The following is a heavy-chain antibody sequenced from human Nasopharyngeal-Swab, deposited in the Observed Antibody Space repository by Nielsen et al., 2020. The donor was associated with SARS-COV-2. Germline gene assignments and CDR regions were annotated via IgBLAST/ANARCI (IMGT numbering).Heavy chain of an antibody. CDR1: GFIFNNYA. CDR2: ISGADDST. CDR3: AKDRDSGDDSGEYYHYYGMDV. D-gene: IGHD5-12*01. Sequence: GESLKISCSASGFIFNNYAMNWVRQAPGRGLDLFSAISGADDSTKYADSVKGRFTISRDNSKNTLDLQMNSLRAEDTAMYYCAKDRDSGDDSGEYYHYYGMDVWGQGTSVTVS. J-gene: IGHJ6*02. V-gene: IGHV3-23*01.